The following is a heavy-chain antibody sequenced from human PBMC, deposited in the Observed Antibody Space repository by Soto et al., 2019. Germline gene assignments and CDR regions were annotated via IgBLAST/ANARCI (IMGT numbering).Heavy chain of an antibody. CDR2: IYYSGST. CDR3: ARGFILGGGRRRGGGYGMDV. CDR1: GGSISSGGYY. Sequence: LSLTCTVSGGSISSGGYYWSWIRQHPGKGLEWIGYIYYSGSTYYNPSLKSRVTISVDTSKNQFSLKLSSVTAADTAVYYCARGFILGGGRRRGGGYGMDVWGQGTTVTVSS. D-gene: IGHD3-9*01. J-gene: IGHJ6*02. V-gene: IGHV4-31*03.